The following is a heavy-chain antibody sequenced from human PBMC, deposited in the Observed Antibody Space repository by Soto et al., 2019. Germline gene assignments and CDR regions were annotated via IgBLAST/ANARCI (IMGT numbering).Heavy chain of an antibody. V-gene: IGHV1-69*13. CDR1: GGTFSSYA. Sequence: ASVKVSCKASGGTFSSYAISWVRQAPGQGLEWMGGIIPIFGTANYAQKFQGRVTITADESTSTAYMELSSLRSEDTAVYYCAQAVAGTPLDRWFDPWGQGTLVTVSS. CDR3: AQAVAGTPLDRWFDP. CDR2: IIPIFGTA. D-gene: IGHD1-1*01. J-gene: IGHJ5*02.